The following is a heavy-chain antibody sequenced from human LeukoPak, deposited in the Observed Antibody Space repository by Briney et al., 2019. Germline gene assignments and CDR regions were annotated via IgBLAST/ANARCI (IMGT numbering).Heavy chain of an antibody. V-gene: IGHV4-61*02. CDR3: ARERQWLGTDY. J-gene: IGHJ4*02. CDR2: IYTSGRT. Sequence: PSETLSLTCTVSGDSISSGNYYWSWIRQPAGKGLEWIGRIYTSGRTNYNSSLKSRVTISVDTSKNQFSLKLSSVTAADTAVYYCARERQWLGTDYWGQGTLVTVSS. D-gene: IGHD6-19*01. CDR1: GDSISSGNYY.